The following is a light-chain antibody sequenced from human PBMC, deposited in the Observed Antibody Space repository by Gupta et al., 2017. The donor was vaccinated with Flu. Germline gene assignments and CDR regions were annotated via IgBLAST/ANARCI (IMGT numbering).Light chain of an antibody. CDR1: SPNFGAGYE. V-gene: IGLV1-40*01. CDR2: CNN. CDR3: QSSDISLRVSV. Sequence: QSVLTQPPSVSGAPGQRLTISCTGSSPNFGAGYEVHWYQQLPATATRLLIVCNNNRPSGVPDRGSCYKAGTSAYREIKGLQAEDEADDYCQSSDISLRVSVFGGGTKLTVL. J-gene: IGLJ3*02.